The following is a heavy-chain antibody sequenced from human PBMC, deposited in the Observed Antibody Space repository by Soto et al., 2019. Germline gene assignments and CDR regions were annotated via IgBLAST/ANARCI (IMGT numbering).Heavy chain of an antibody. J-gene: IGHJ4*02. Sequence: GGSLRLSCAASGFTFSSYAMSWVRQAPGKRLEWVSAISGSGGSTYYAESVKGRFTISRDNSKNTLYLQMNSLRAEDTAVYYFAAAVAINDILTGYYRGARDYWGQGTLVTVSS. CDR3: AAAVAINDILTGYYRGARDY. D-gene: IGHD3-9*01. V-gene: IGHV3-23*01. CDR1: GFTFSSYA. CDR2: ISGSGGST.